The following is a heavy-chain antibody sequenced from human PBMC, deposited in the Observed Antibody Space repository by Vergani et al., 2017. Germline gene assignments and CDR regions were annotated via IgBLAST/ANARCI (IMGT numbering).Heavy chain of an antibody. V-gene: IGHV5-51*03. CDR2: IYPGDSDT. J-gene: IGHJ4*02. D-gene: IGHD1-7*01. CDR3: ATQGGTRFLPNYFDY. CDR1: RYSFTSYW. Sequence: EVQLVQSGAEVKKPGESLKISCKGSRYSFTSYWIGWVRQMPGKGLEWMGIIYPGDSDTSYSPSFQGQVNISAYKSSSTAYLHWSSLKASDTAMYYCATQGGTRFLPNYFDYWGQGTLVTVSS.